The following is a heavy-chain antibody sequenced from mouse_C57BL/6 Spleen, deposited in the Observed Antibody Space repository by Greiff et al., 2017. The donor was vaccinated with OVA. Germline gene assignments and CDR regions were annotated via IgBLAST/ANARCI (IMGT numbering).Heavy chain of an antibody. D-gene: IGHD1-1*01. CDR1: GYTFTDYN. CDR3: AREVITTVVDWYFDV. Sequence: EVKLQESGPELVKPGASVKIPCKASGYTFTDYNMDWVKQSHGKSLEWIGDINPNNGGTIYNQKFKGKATLTVDKSSSTAYMELRSLTSEDTAVYYCAREVITTVVDWYFDVWGTGTTVTVSS. J-gene: IGHJ1*03. CDR2: INPNNGGT. V-gene: IGHV1-18*01.